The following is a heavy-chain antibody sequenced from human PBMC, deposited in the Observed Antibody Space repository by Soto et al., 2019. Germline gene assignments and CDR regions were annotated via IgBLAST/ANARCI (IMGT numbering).Heavy chain of an antibody. CDR1: GGTFSSYT. Sequence: SVKVSCKASGGTFSSYTISWVRQAPGQGLEWMGRIIPILGIANYAQKFQGRVTITADKSTSTAYMELSSLRSEDTAVYYCARDYGSGSYYYYGMDVWGQGTTVTVSS. D-gene: IGHD3-10*01. J-gene: IGHJ6*02. V-gene: IGHV1-69*02. CDR2: IIPILGIA. CDR3: ARDYGSGSYYYYGMDV.